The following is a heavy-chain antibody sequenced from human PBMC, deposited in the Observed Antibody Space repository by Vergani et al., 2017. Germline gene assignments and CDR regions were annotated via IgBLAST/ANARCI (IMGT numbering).Heavy chain of an antibody. CDR1: GFTFSSYE. D-gene: IGHD1-26*01. V-gene: IGHV3-48*03. Sequence: EVQLVESGGGVVQPGGSLRLSCAASGFTFSSYEMNWVRQAPGKGLEWVSYISSSGSTIYYADSVKGRFTISRDNAKNSLYLQMNSLRAEDTAVYYCARDGRSGSYGEYYYYYYGMDVWGQGTTVTVSS. J-gene: IGHJ6*02. CDR2: ISSSGSTI. CDR3: ARDGRSGSYGEYYYYYYGMDV.